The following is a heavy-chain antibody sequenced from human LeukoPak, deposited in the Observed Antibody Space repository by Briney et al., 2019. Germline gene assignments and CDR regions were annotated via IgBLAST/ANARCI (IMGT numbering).Heavy chain of an antibody. V-gene: IGHV3-23*01. Sequence: PGGSLRLSCAASGFTFSSYAMSWVRQAPGKGLEWVSAISGSGGSTYYADSVKGRFTISRDNSKNTLYLQMNSLRAEDTAVYYCAKEPPFCDSSGYYYFDYWGQGTLVTVSS. J-gene: IGHJ4*02. CDR3: AKEPPFCDSSGYYYFDY. D-gene: IGHD3-22*01. CDR1: GFTFSSYA. CDR2: ISGSGGST.